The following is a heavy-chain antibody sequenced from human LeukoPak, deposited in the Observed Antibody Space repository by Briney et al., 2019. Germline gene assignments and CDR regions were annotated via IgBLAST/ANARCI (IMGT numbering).Heavy chain of an antibody. CDR2: INPDGSQK. CDR3: VRQMIRFWFDP. Sequence: GGSLRLSCVASGFTFSLYWMTWVRQFPGKGLEWVADINPDGSQKYSVDSVKGRFTISRDNARNAVFLQMNSLRDDDTAVYYCVRQMIRFWFDPWGQGSRVTVSS. CDR1: GFTFSLYW. J-gene: IGHJ5*02. D-gene: IGHD3-16*01. V-gene: IGHV3-7*01.